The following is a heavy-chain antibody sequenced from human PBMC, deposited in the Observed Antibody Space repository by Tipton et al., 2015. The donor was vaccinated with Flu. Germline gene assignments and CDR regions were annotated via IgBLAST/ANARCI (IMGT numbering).Heavy chain of an antibody. V-gene: IGHV5-51*01. D-gene: IGHD2-8*01. CDR1: GYSFSNHW. CDR2: IYPGDSET. J-gene: IGHJ2*01. CDR3: VRHPYCTNAVCPPGYWYFDL. Sequence: QLVQSGAEVKKPGESLKISCKGSGYSFSNHWIGWVRQMPGKGLEWMGIIYPGDSETKYSPSFQGRVTISADKSINTAYLQWSRLKGSDTAIYYCVRHPYCTNAVCPPGYWYFDLWGLGTLVTVSS.